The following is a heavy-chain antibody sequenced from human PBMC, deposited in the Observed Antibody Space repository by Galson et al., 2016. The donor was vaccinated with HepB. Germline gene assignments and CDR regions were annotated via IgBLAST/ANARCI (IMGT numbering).Heavy chain of an antibody. CDR1: GASITSGHW. D-gene: IGHD6-19*01. CDR3: AASGGWWGLDS. CDR2: MSHTGGT. J-gene: IGHJ4*02. Sequence: SETLSLTCGVSGASITSGHWWSCVRQPPGKGLEWIGEMSHTGGTNYNPSLKSRVTISLDRSNNQFSVKITSVTAADTAVYYWAASGGWWGLDSWGQGILVTVSS. V-gene: IGHV4-4*02.